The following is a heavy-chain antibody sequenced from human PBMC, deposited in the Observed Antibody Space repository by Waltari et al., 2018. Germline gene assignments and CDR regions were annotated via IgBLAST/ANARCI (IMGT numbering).Heavy chain of an antibody. V-gene: IGHV4-61*02. Sequence: QVQLQESGPGLVKPSQTLSLTCTVSGGSISSGSYYWSWIRQPAGKGREWIGRIDTRGSTNVTPSLKSRVTISVDTSKNQCSLKLSSVTAADTAVYYCARVRLEWELYYYYYGMDVWGQGTTVTVSS. CDR1: GGSISSGSYY. CDR3: ARVRLEWELYYYYYGMDV. D-gene: IGHD1-26*01. J-gene: IGHJ6*02. CDR2: IDTRGST.